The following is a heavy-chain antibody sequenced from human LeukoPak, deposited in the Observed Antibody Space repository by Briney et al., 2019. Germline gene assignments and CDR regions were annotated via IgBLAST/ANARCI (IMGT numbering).Heavy chain of an antibody. V-gene: IGHV1-69*06. Sequence: SVKVSCKASGGTFSSYAISWVRQAPGQGLEWMGGIIPIFGTVNYAQKFQGRVTITADKSTSTAYMELSSLRSEDTAVYYCAREEYYDSSGYYPIDAFDIWGQGTMVTVSS. D-gene: IGHD3-22*01. J-gene: IGHJ3*02. CDR3: AREEYYDSSGYYPIDAFDI. CDR2: IIPIFGTV. CDR1: GGTFSSYA.